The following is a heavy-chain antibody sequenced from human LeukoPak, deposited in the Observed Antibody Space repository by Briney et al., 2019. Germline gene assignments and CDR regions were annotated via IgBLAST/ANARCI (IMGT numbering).Heavy chain of an antibody. D-gene: IGHD2-2*01. Sequence: EASVKVSCKASGYTFTSYAMHWVRQAPGQRLEWMGWINAGNGNTKYSQTFQGRVTITRDTSASTAYMELSSLRSEDTAVYYCARDSRQLPLDYWGQGTLVTVSS. CDR2: INAGNGNT. CDR1: GYTFTSYA. J-gene: IGHJ4*02. CDR3: ARDSRQLPLDY. V-gene: IGHV1-3*01.